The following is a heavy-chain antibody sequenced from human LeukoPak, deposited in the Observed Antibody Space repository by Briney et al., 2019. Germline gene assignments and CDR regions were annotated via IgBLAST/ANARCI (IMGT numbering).Heavy chain of an antibody. V-gene: IGHV1-18*04. CDR1: GYTFTSYY. Sequence: ASVKVSCKASGYTFTSYYMHWVRQAPGQGLEWMGWISAYNGNTNYAQKLQGRVTMTTDTSTSTAYMELRSLRSEDTAVYYCATPAYDSSGYYPYWGQGTLVTVSS. CDR3: ATPAYDSSGYYPY. CDR2: ISAYNGNT. J-gene: IGHJ4*02. D-gene: IGHD3-22*01.